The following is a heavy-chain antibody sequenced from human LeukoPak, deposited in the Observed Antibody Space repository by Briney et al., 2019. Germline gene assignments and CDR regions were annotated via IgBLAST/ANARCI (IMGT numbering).Heavy chain of an antibody. D-gene: IGHD3-22*01. J-gene: IGHJ4*02. CDR3: ARGGLPDYYDSSGYYYGGTYYFDY. CDR1: GGSFSGYY. V-gene: IGHV4-34*01. CDR2: INHSGST. Sequence: SETLSLTCAVYGGSFSGYYWSWIRQPPGKGLEWIGEINHSGSTNYNPSLKSRVTISVDTSKNQFSLKLSSVTAADTAVYYCARGGLPDYYDSSGYYYGGTYYFDYWGQGTLVTVSS.